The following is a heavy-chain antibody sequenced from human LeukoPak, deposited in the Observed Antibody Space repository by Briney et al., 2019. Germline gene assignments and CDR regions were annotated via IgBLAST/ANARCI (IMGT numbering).Heavy chain of an antibody. CDR3: AGLLSFDY. V-gene: IGHV4-39*07. Sequence: SETLSLTCTVSGGSISSSYYWGWIRQPPGKGLEWIGSIYYSGSTYYDPSLKSRVTISVDTSKNQFSLKLSSVTAADTAVYYCAGLLSFDYWGQGTLVTVSS. J-gene: IGHJ4*02. CDR1: GGSISSSYY. CDR2: IYYSGST. D-gene: IGHD2-21*02.